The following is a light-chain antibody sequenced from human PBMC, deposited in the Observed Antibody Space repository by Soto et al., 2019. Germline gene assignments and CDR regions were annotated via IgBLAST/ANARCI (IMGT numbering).Light chain of an antibody. J-gene: IGLJ1*01. CDR1: SSNIGVNT. CDR2: SNN. CDR3: AAWDDSLGGQSV. V-gene: IGLV1-44*01. Sequence: QSVLTQPPSASGTPGQRVTIPCSGASSNIGVNTVNWYQQVPGTAPRLLIYSNNQRPSGVPDRFSGSKSGTSASLAISGLQSEDEADYYCAAWDDSLGGQSVLGTGTKVTVL.